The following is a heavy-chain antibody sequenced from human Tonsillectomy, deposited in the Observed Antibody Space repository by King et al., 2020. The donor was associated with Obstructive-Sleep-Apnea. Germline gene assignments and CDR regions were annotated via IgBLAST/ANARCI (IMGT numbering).Heavy chain of an antibody. CDR2: IRSKADGGTT. CDR1: GFTFGNYA. J-gene: IGHJ6*02. Sequence: EVQLVESGGRLVQPGRSLRLSCTASGFTFGNYAMSWFRQAPGKGLEWVGFIRSKADGGTTEHAASVKGRFTISRDDSKAIANLEMSNLKTGDTAVYYCTRLLRAKPGSPDHYYYGMDVWGQGATVTVSS. D-gene: IGHD2-15*01. V-gene: IGHV3-49*03. CDR3: TRLLRAKPGSPDHYYYGMDV.